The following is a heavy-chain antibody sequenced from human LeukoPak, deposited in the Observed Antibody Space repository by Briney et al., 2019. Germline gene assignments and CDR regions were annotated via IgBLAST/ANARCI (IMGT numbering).Heavy chain of an antibody. CDR3: ARLAAAGITFDY. D-gene: IGHD6-13*01. CDR2: ISGSGGST. Sequence: GGSLRLSCAASGFTFSSYAMSWVRQAPGKGLEWVSAISGSGGSTYYADSVKGRSTISRDNSKNTLYLQMNSLRAEDTAVYYCARLAAAGITFDYWGQGTLVTVSS. J-gene: IGHJ4*02. V-gene: IGHV3-23*01. CDR1: GFTFSSYA.